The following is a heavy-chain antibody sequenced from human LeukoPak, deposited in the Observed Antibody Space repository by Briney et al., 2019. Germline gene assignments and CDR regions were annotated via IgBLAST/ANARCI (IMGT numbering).Heavy chain of an antibody. D-gene: IGHD5-24*01. V-gene: IGHV1-69*13. CDR3: ARGGEWLQFDYFDY. CDR1: GGTFSSYA. CDR2: IIPIFGTA. Sequence: GASVKVSCKASGGTFSSYAISWVRQAPGQGLEWMGGIIPIFGTANYAQKFQGRVTITADESTSTAYMELSSLRSEDTAVYYCARGGEWLQFDYFDYWGQGTLVTVSS. J-gene: IGHJ4*02.